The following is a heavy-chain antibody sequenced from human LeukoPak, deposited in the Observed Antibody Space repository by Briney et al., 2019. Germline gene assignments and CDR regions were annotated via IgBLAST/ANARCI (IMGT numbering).Heavy chain of an antibody. V-gene: IGHV3-7*01. D-gene: IGHD2-15*01. J-gene: IGHJ4*02. Sequence: GGSLRLSCAASGFTFSRYWMSWVRQAPGKGLEWVANIKQDGSQKYYVDSVKGRFTISRDNAKNSLYLQMNSLRAEDTAVYYCAREGYCSGGSCYFDYWGQGTLVTVSS. CDR3: AREGYCSGGSCYFDY. CDR2: IKQDGSQK. CDR1: GFTFSRYW.